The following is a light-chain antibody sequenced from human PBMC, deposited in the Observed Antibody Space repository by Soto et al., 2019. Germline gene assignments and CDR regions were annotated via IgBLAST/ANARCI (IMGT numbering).Light chain of an antibody. Sequence: QSALTQPPSASGSPGQSVTISCTGTSSDVGGYNYVSWYQQHPGKAPKLMIYEVNKRPSGVPDRFSGSKSGNTASLTVSGLQAEDEADYHCSSAAGYTTYVFGTGTKLTVL. CDR2: EVN. CDR1: SSDVGGYNY. J-gene: IGLJ2*01. CDR3: SSAAGYTTYV. V-gene: IGLV2-8*01.